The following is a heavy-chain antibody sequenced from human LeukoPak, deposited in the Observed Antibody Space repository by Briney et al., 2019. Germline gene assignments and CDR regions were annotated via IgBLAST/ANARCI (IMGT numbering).Heavy chain of an antibody. CDR1: GNTFTSYY. Sequence: ASVKVSCKASGNTFTSYYMHWVRQAPGQGLEWMGIINPSVGSTSFAQKFQGRVTMTSDTSTSTVYMELSSLRSEDTAVYYCARDQQWLITGEDAFDIWGQATMVTVSS. J-gene: IGHJ3*02. CDR3: ARDQQWLITGEDAFDI. CDR2: INPSVGST. V-gene: IGHV1-46*01. D-gene: IGHD6-19*01.